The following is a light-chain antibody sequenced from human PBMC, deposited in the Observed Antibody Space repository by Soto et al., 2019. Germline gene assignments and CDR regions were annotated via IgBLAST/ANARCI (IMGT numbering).Light chain of an antibody. CDR2: GAS. CDR1: QSVSTD. CDR3: HQYNDWPRFT. V-gene: IGKV3-15*01. Sequence: EIVMTQSPATLSVSPGERATLSCRASQSVSTDLAWYQQKPGQAPRRLIYGASTRATGITARFSGSGSGTEFTLTINSLQSEDLAIYYCHQYNDWPRFTFGPGTKVEIK. J-gene: IGKJ3*01.